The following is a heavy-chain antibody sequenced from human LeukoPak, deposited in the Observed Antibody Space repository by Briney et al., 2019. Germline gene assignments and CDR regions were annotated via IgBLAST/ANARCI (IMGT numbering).Heavy chain of an antibody. D-gene: IGHD5/OR15-5a*01. Sequence: GGSLRLSCAASGFTFSSYAMSWVRQAPGKGLEWVSSISSSSDYIYYADSVRGRFTISRDNARNSLYLQMNSLRAEDTAVYYCARSRSVSNYKGMDVWGQGTTVTVSS. CDR1: GFTFSSYA. CDR3: ARSRSVSNYKGMDV. V-gene: IGHV3-21*01. J-gene: IGHJ6*02. CDR2: ISSSSDYI.